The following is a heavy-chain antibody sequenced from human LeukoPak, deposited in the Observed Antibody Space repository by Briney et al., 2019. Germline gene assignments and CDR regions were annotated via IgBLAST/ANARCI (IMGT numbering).Heavy chain of an antibody. Sequence: PGGSLRLSCAASGFTFSSYSMNWVREAPGKGLEWVFSISSSSSYIYYADSVKGRFTISRDNAKNSLYLQMNRLRAEDTAVYYCARDPGGDCSGGSCSIYYYYYYMDVWGKGTTVTVSS. V-gene: IGHV3-21*01. CDR3: ARDPGGDCSGGSCSIYYYYYYMDV. CDR1: GFTFSSYS. J-gene: IGHJ6*03. D-gene: IGHD2-15*01. CDR2: ISSSSSYI.